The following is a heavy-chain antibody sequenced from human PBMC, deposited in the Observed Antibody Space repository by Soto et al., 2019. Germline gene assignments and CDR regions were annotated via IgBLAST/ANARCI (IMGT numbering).Heavy chain of an antibody. CDR3: ARDWQQLVIYYYYGMDV. Sequence: GGSLRLSCAASGFILSSYAMHWVRQAPGKGLEWVAVISYDGSNKYYADSVKGRFTISRDNSKNTLYLQMNSLRAEDTAVYYCARDWQQLVIYYYYGMDVWGQGTTVTVSS. V-gene: IGHV3-30-3*01. J-gene: IGHJ6*02. D-gene: IGHD6-13*01. CDR2: ISYDGSNK. CDR1: GFILSSYA.